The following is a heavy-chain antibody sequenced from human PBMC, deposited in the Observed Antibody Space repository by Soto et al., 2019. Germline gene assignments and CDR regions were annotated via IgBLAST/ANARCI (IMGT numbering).Heavy chain of an antibody. V-gene: IGHV4-4*02. CDR3: ARRDWSGSTSHFYFDY. CDR1: GGSIISSNW. CDR2: IYHSGST. D-gene: IGHD3-9*01. Sequence: SETLSLTCAVSGGSIISSNWWNWVRQPPGKGLEWIGEIYHSGSTYYKPSLKSRVAMSVDTSKNQFSLKLTSATAAETAVYYCARRDWSGSTSHFYFDYWGQGVLVTVSS. J-gene: IGHJ4*02.